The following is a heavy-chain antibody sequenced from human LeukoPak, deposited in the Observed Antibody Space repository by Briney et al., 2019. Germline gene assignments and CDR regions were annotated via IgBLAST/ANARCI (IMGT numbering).Heavy chain of an antibody. CDR2: ISSSSTI. CDR3: ARGGRLADY. CDR1: GFTFSTYS. D-gene: IGHD3-16*01. V-gene: IGHV3-48*01. Sequence: PGGSLRLSCAASGFTFSTYSMNWVRQAPGKGLEWVSYISSSSTIYYADSVKGRFTISRDNAKNSLYLQMNSLRAEDTAVYYCARGGRLADYWGQGTLVTVSS. J-gene: IGHJ4*02.